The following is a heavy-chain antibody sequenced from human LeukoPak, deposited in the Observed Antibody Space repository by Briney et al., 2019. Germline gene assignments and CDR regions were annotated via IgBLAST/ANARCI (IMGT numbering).Heavy chain of an antibody. CDR2: ISSSSSYI. D-gene: IGHD3-3*01. Sequence: PGGSLRLSCAASGFTFSSYSMNWVRQAPGKGLEWVSSISSSSSYIYYADSVKGRFTISRDNAKNSLYLQMNSLRAEDTAVYYCARERITIFGVVIHPIFDYWGQGTLVTVSS. CDR3: ARERITIFGVVIHPIFDY. V-gene: IGHV3-21*01. J-gene: IGHJ4*02. CDR1: GFTFSSYS.